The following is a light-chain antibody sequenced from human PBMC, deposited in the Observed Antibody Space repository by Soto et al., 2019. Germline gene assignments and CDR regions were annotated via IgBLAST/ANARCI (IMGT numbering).Light chain of an antibody. Sequence: QSVLTQPPSVSGAPGQRVTISYTGSSSNIGAGYDVHWYQQLPGTAPKLLIYGNSNRPSGVPDRFSGSKSGTSASLAITGLQAEDEADYYCQSYDSSLSGLVFGTGTKLTV. J-gene: IGLJ1*01. CDR1: SSNIGAGYD. CDR2: GNS. V-gene: IGLV1-40*01. CDR3: QSYDSSLSGLV.